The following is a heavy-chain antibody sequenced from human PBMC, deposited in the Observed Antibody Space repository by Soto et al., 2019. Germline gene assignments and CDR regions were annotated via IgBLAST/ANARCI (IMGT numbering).Heavy chain of an antibody. CDR3: AKDLVGIAAETDY. CDR1: GFTFSSYA. V-gene: IGHV3-23*01. J-gene: IGHJ4*02. Sequence: TGGSLRLSCAASGFTFSSYAMSWVRQAPGKGLEWVSAISGSGGSTYYADSVKGRFTISRDNPKNTLYLQMNSLRAEDTAVYYCAKDLVGIAAETDYWGQGTLVTVSS. CDR2: ISGSGGST. D-gene: IGHD6-13*01.